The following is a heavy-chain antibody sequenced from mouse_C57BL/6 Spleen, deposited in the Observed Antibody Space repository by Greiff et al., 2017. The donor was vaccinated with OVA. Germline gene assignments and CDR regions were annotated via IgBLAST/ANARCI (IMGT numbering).Heavy chain of an antibody. J-gene: IGHJ2*01. D-gene: IGHD1-1*01. CDR3: ARSDYGGSCPFDY. CDR2: INPSGGYT. Sequence: VKLVESGAELAKPGASVKLSCKASGYTFTSYWMHWVKQRPGQGLEWIGDINPSGGYTKYNQKFKDKATLTADKSSSTADMQQSSLTYEDSAVYYYARSDYGGSCPFDYWGQGTTLTVSS. CDR1: GYTFTSYW. V-gene: IGHV1-7*01.